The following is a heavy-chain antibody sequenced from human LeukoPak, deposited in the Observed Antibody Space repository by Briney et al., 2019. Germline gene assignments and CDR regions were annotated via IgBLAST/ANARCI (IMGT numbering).Heavy chain of an antibody. D-gene: IGHD5-18*01. J-gene: IGHJ4*02. CDR3: ARGLYSYGESPFDY. CDR1: GYSFADYY. Sequence: ASVKVSCKASGYSFADYYMHWVRQAPGQGLEWMGIINPSGGSTSYAQKFQGRVTMTRDMSTSAVYMELSSLRSEDTAVYYCARGLYSYGESPFDYWGQGTLVTVSS. CDR2: INPSGGST. V-gene: IGHV1-46*01.